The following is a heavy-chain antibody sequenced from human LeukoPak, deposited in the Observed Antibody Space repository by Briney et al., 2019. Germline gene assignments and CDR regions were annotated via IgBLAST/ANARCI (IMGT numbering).Heavy chain of an antibody. CDR3: ARLTRPPYYYYMDV. CDR2: IYYSGST. CDR1: GGSISSGSYY. D-gene: IGHD2-2*01. V-gene: IGHV4-61*01. Sequence: SQTLSLTCTVSGGSISSGSYYWSWIRQPPGKGLEWIGYIYYSGSTNYNPSLKSRVTISVDTSKNQFSLKLSSVTAADTAVYYCARLTRPPYYYYMDVWGKGTTVTISS. J-gene: IGHJ6*03.